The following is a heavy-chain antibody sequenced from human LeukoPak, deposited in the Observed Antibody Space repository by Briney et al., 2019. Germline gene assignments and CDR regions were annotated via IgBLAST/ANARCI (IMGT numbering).Heavy chain of an antibody. Sequence: ASVKVSCKASGYTFTGYYMHWVRQAPGQGLEWMGWINPNSGGTNYAQKFQGRVTMTRDTSISTAYMELSRLRSEDTAVYYCARGHLDCSGGSCYPGWFDPWGQGTLVTVSS. CDR2: INPNSGGT. J-gene: IGHJ5*02. V-gene: IGHV1-2*02. CDR1: GYTFTGYY. CDR3: ARGHLDCSGGSCYPGWFDP. D-gene: IGHD2-15*01.